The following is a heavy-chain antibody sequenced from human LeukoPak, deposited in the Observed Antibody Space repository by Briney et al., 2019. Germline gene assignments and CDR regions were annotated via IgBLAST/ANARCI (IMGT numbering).Heavy chain of an antibody. CDR1: GFTFKNAW. Sequence: GGSLRLSCEASGFTFKNAWMIWVRQAPGKGLEWVSYISSSSSTIYYADSVKGRFTISRDNAKNSLYLQMNSLRAEDTAVYYCARLASGSYGYYYYMDVWGKGTTVTVSS. J-gene: IGHJ6*03. V-gene: IGHV3-48*01. CDR2: ISSSSSTI. CDR3: ARLASGSYGYYYYMDV. D-gene: IGHD1-26*01.